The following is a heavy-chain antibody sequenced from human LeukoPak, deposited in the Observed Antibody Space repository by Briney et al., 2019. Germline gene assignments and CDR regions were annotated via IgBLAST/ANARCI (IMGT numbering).Heavy chain of an antibody. CDR1: GGTFSSYA. CDR2: IIPIFGTA. J-gene: IGHJ4*02. Sequence: SAKVSCKASGGTFSSYAISWVRQAPGQGLEWMGGIIPIFGTANYAQKFQGRVTITADESTSTAYMELSSLRSEDTAVYYCAVDCSSTSCYAGVYWGQGTLVTVSS. D-gene: IGHD2-2*01. CDR3: AVDCSSTSCYAGVY. V-gene: IGHV1-69*13.